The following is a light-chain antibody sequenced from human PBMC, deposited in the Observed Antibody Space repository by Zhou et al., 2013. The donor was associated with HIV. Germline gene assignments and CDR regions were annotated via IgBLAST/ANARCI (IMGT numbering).Light chain of an antibody. CDR1: QSIRNNY. V-gene: IGKV3D-20*02. CDR3: QQRSNWPLT. J-gene: IGKJ4*01. CDR2: GAS. Sequence: EIVLTQSPGTLSLSPGERVTLSCRASQSIRNNYLAWYQQKPGRAPRLLIFGASSRATGIPDRFSGSGSGTDFTLTISRLEPEDFAVYYCQQRSNWPLTFGGGTKVEIK.